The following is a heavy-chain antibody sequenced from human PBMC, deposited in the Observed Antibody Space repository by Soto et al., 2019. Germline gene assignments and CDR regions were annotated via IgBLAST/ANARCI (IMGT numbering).Heavy chain of an antibody. V-gene: IGHV4-34*01. J-gene: IGHJ4*02. D-gene: IGHD3-3*01. CDR3: ARSGGRITIFGVVSITFDY. CDR1: GGSFSGYY. Sequence: SETLSLTCAVYGGSFSGYYWSWIRQPPGKGLEWIGEINHSGSTNYNPSLKSRVTISVDTSKNQFSLKLSSVTAADTAVYYCARSGGRITIFGVVSITFDYWGQGTLVTVSS. CDR2: INHSGST.